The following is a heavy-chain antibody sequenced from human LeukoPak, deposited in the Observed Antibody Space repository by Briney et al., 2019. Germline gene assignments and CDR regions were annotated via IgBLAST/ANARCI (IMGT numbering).Heavy chain of an antibody. Sequence: SVKVSCKASGGAFSSYAISWVRQAPGQGLEWMGGIIPIFGTANYAQKFQGRVTITTDESTSTAYMELSSLRSEDTAVYYCARVAPDDYYCSSTSCDRYYYYMDVWGKGTTVTVSS. D-gene: IGHD2-2*01. CDR3: ARVAPDDYYCSSTSCDRYYYYMDV. V-gene: IGHV1-69*05. CDR1: GGAFSSYA. J-gene: IGHJ6*03. CDR2: IIPIFGTA.